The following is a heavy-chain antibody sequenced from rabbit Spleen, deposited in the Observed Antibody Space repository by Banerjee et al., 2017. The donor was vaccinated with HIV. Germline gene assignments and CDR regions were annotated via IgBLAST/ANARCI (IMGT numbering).Heavy chain of an antibody. CDR1: GFSFSSSYC. Sequence: QEQLEESGGDLVKPEGSLTLTCTASGFSFSSSYCVCWVRQAPGKGLEWSACIYAGSSATTYYAVWAKGRFPVSKASSTTVTLQMTSLTAADTATYFCARDLVGVIGWNFYLWGQGTLSPS. CDR3: ARDLVGVIGWNFYL. CDR2: IYAGSSATT. V-gene: IGHV1S45*01. D-gene: IGHD1-1*01. J-gene: IGHJ4*01.